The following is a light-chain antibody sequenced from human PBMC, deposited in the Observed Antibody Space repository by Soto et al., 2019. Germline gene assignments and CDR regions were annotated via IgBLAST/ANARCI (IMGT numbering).Light chain of an antibody. Sequence: DIVMTQSPLSLPVTPGEPASISCRSSQSLLHSNGYNFLDWYLQKPGQSTQLLIYLGSNRASGVPDRCSGNGSGTDFTLTISRVEAVVVGVYDGMQARQIPPTVGLGTRVEIK. CDR1: QSLLHSNGYNF. V-gene: IGKV2-28*01. CDR3: MQARQIPPT. CDR2: LGS. J-gene: IGKJ1*01.